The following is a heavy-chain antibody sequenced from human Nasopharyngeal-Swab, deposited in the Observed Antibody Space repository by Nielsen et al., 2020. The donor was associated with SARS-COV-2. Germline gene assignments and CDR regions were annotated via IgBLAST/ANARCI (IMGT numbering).Heavy chain of an antibody. D-gene: IGHD6-19*01. Sequence: SLKISCEASGFRFGDFAMHWVRQAPGKGLEWVSGTSWNGGSVGYADSVEGRFTISRDNAKNSLYLQMNSLRPEDTALYYFAKGSYSSGWYYFDFCGQGTLVTVSS. CDR2: TSWNGGSV. V-gene: IGHV3-9*01. CDR3: AKGSYSSGWYYFDF. CDR1: GFRFGDFA. J-gene: IGHJ4*02.